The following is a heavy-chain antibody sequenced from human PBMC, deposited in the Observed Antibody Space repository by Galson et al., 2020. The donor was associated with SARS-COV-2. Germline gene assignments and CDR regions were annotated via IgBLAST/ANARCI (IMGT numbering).Heavy chain of an antibody. Sequence: GGSLRLSCAASGFPLRRYAMSWVRQPPGKGLEWVSVIYSGGSTYYADSVKGRFTISRDNAKNTLNLQMNSLRVEDTAVYYCVKGVNYYDSSGPYWGQGTLVTVSS. D-gene: IGHD3-22*01. CDR1: GFPLRRYA. CDR3: VKGVNYYDSSGPY. V-gene: IGHV3-23*03. J-gene: IGHJ4*02. CDR2: IYSGGST.